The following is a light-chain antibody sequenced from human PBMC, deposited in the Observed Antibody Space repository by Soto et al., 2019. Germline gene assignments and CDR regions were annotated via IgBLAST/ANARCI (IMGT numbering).Light chain of an antibody. CDR3: QQYGSSPLT. Sequence: EIVLTQSPGTLSLSPGERATLSCRASQSVSSSYLAWYQQKPGQAPRLLIYGASSRATGIPDRFSGSGSETDFTLTINRLEPEDFAVYYCQQYGSSPLTFGQGTKLEIK. CDR2: GAS. CDR1: QSVSSSY. V-gene: IGKV3-20*01. J-gene: IGKJ2*01.